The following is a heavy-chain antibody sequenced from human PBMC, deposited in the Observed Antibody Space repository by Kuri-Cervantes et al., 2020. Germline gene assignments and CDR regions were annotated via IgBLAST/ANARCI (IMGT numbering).Heavy chain of an antibody. V-gene: IGHV3-33*08. J-gene: IGHJ4*02. Sequence: GESLKISCAASGFTFSSYAMSWVRQAPGKGLEWVAVIWYDGSNKYYADSVKGRFTISRDNSKNTLYLQMNSLRAEDTAVFYCARRTAMVNGFDYWGQGTLVTVSS. CDR3: ARRTAMVNGFDY. CDR2: IWYDGSNK. CDR1: GFTFSSYA. D-gene: IGHD5-18*01.